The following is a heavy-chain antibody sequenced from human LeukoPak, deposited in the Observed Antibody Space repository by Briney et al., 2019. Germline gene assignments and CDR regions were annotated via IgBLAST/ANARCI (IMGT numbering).Heavy chain of an antibody. CDR1: GGSVSSGSSF. Sequence: SETLSLTCTVSGGSVSSGSSFWSWIRQPPGKGLEWIGYIYHSGNTNYNPSLKSRVTISVDTSKSQLSLKLNSVTAADTAVYYCARRLTRPERFDSWGQGTLVTVSS. CDR2: IYHSGNT. V-gene: IGHV4-61*01. D-gene: IGHD3-9*01. CDR3: ARRLTRPERFDS. J-gene: IGHJ4*02.